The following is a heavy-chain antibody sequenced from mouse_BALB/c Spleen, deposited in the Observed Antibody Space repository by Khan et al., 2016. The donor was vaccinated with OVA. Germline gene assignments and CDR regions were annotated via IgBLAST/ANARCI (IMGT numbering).Heavy chain of an antibody. CDR1: GYTFTSYW. CDR2: IGPGSSNA. D-gene: IGHD1-1*01. Sequence: DVVKPGASVKLSCKAAGYTFTSYWFNWIKQRPGQGLEWVGHIGPGSSNAYYNEIFKGKAILTVDTSSRIAYIQLSSLSSEDSAVYFCARSNYFGSGLYAMDYWGQGTSVTVSS. J-gene: IGHJ4*01. CDR3: ARSNYFGSGLYAMDY. V-gene: IGHV1S41*01.